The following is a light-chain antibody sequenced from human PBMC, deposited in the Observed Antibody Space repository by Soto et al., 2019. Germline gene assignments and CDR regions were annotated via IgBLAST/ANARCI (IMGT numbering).Light chain of an antibody. CDR3: QQYGRSSYT. V-gene: IGKV3-20*01. J-gene: IGKJ2*01. CDR1: QSVSSSY. CDR2: GAS. Sequence: EIVLTQSPGTLSLSPGERVTLSCRASQSVSSSYLAWYQQKPGQAPRLLIYGASSRATGIPDRFSGSGSGTDFTLTISRLEPEDFVVYYCQQYGRSSYTFGQGTKLEIK.